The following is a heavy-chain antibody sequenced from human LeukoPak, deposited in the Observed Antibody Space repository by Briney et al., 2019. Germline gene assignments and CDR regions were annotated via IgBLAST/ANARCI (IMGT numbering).Heavy chain of an antibody. J-gene: IGHJ4*02. CDR1: GFTFSSYA. Sequence: GGSLRLSCAASGFTFSSYAVNWVRQAPGKGLERVSYISSSSTIYYADSVKGRFTISRDNAKNSLYLQMNSLRAEDTAVYYCARDSRQQLSHWGQGTLVTVSS. D-gene: IGHD6-13*01. CDR2: ISSSSTI. CDR3: ARDSRQQLSH. V-gene: IGHV3-48*01.